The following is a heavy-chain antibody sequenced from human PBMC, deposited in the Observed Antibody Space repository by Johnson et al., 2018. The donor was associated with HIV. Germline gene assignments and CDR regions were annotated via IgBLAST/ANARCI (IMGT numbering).Heavy chain of an antibody. V-gene: IGHV3-30*02. J-gene: IGHJ3*02. CDR3: ARDEPMVVVVAAIGDAFDI. CDR1: GFTFSSYG. D-gene: IGHD2-15*01. Sequence: QVQLVESGGGLVQPGGSLRLSCAASGFTFSSYGMHWVRQAPGKGLEWVAFIRYDGSNKYYADSVKGRFTISRDNSKNTLYLQMNSLRAEDTAVYYCARDEPMVVVVAAIGDAFDIWGQGTMVTVSS. CDR2: IRYDGSNK.